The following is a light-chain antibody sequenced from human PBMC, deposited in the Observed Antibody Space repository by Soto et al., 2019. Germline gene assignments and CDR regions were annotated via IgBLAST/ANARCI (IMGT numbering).Light chain of an antibody. V-gene: IGLV2-14*01. CDR1: SSDVCGYDY. CDR3: TSYAPRSPYV. CDR2: EVS. Sequence: QSALTQPDSGAGSPGQSLTISCTGTSSDVCGYDYVSWYQHHPGKAPQLMIFEVSNRPSEVSHRFSGSKSGKTASRTISGLQVEAEADYYFTSYAPRSPYVCGTGTKVPVL. J-gene: IGLJ1*01.